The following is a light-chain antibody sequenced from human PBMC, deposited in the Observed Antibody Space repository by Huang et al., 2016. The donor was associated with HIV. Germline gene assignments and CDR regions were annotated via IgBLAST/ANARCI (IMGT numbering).Light chain of an antibody. CDR2: DTS. V-gene: IGKV1-39*01. J-gene: IGKJ2*01. Sequence: DIQMTQSPSSLSASVGDRVTITCRARQRIDDYLNWYQCKPGKAPKLLIFDTSDVQMGVPSGFSGSRCGRTFALSISNLQPQDFATDFCQQSYYFPRTFGQGTRVEMK. CDR1: QRIDDY. CDR3: QQSYYFPRT.